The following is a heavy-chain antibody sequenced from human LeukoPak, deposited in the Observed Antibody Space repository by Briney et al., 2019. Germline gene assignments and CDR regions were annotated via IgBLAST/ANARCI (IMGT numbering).Heavy chain of an antibody. CDR2: ISYDGSNK. CDR1: GFTFSSYA. D-gene: IGHD3-10*01. Sequence: AGRSLRLSCAASGFTFSSYAMHWVRQAPGKGLEWVAVISYDGSNKYYADSVKGRFTISRDNSKNTLYPQMNSLRAEDTAVYYCARDHYGSGSYVFDYWGQGTLVTVSS. CDR3: ARDHYGSGSYVFDY. J-gene: IGHJ4*02. V-gene: IGHV3-30-3*01.